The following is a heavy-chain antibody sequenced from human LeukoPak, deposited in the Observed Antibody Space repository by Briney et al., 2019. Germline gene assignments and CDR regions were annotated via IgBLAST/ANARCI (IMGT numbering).Heavy chain of an antibody. V-gene: IGHV4-59*01. CDR2: IYDSGST. D-gene: IGHD6-19*01. J-gene: IGHJ4*02. CDR3: AREGSSGWYAFDY. CDR1: GGSISNYY. Sequence: SETLSLTCTVSGGSISNYYWSWIRQPPGKGLEWIGYIYDSGSTNYNPTLKSRVTISVDTSKNQFSLKLSSVTAADTAVYYCAREGSSGWYAFDYWGQGTLVTVSS.